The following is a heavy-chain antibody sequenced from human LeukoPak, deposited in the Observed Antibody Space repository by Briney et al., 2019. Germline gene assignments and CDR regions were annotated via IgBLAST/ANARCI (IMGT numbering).Heavy chain of an antibody. Sequence: ASVKVSCKASGYTFTSYDINWVRQATGQGLEWMGWMNPNSGNTGYAQKFQGRVTITRNTSISTAYMELSSLRSEDTAVYYCARSRGRITIFGVVIPPAYYFDYWGQGTLVTVSS. J-gene: IGHJ4*02. CDR1: GYTFTSYD. CDR2: MNPNSGNT. V-gene: IGHV1-8*03. CDR3: ARSRGRITIFGVVIPPAYYFDY. D-gene: IGHD3-3*01.